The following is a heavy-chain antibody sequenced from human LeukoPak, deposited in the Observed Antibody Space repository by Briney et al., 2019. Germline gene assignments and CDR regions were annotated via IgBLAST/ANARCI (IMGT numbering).Heavy chain of an antibody. CDR1: GFTFSSYW. CDR2: INSDGSST. Sequence: GGSLRLSCAASGFTFSSYWMHWVRQAPGKGLVWVSRINSDGSSTSYADSVKGRFTISRDNSKNTLYLQMNSLRAEDTAVYYCAKDDYYSNYGLFDYWGQGTLVTVSS. V-gene: IGHV3-74*01. CDR3: AKDDYYSNYGLFDY. D-gene: IGHD4-11*01. J-gene: IGHJ4*02.